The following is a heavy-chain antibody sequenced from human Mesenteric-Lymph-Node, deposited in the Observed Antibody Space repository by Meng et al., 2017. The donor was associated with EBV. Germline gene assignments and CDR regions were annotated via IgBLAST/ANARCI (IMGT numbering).Heavy chain of an antibody. D-gene: IGHD4-23*01. CDR3: VHGRGGGNSAIFDY. Sequence: QITLKESGQTLVKPTQTLTLTCTFSGFSLSTSGVGVGWIRQPPGKALEWLGVIYWDDDERYSPSLKSRLTITKDTSINQVVLTMTNMDPVDTATYYCVHGRGGGNSAIFDYWGQGTLVTVSS. CDR2: IYWDDDE. V-gene: IGHV2-5*02. CDR1: GFSLSTSGVG. J-gene: IGHJ4*02.